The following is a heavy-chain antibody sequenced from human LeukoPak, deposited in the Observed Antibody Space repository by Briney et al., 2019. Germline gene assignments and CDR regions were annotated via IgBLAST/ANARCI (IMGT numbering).Heavy chain of an antibody. Sequence: GSLRLSCAASGFTFSSYAMSWVRQAPGKGLEWVSAISGSGDSTSYADSVKGRFTISRDNSKNTLYLQMISLRAEDTAVYYCAKITGSGSYSAYYYYCMDVWGQGTTVTVSS. CDR3: AKITGSGSYSAYYYYCMDV. V-gene: IGHV3-23*01. CDR2: ISGSGDST. D-gene: IGHD3-10*01. CDR1: GFTFSSYA. J-gene: IGHJ6*02.